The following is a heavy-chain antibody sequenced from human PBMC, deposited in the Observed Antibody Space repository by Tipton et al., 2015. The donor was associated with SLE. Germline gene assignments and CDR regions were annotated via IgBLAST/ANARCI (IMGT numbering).Heavy chain of an antibody. Sequence: TLSLTCTVSGGSISSYYWSWIRQPPGKGLEWIVYLYYSGTTNYNPSLKRRVTISVDTSKNQFSLKLTSVTAADTAVYYCARGGASPKWLDPWGQGILVTVSS. CDR3: ARGGASPKWLDP. J-gene: IGHJ5*02. V-gene: IGHV4-59*07. CDR2: LYYSGTT. D-gene: IGHD2-2*01. CDR1: GGSISSYY.